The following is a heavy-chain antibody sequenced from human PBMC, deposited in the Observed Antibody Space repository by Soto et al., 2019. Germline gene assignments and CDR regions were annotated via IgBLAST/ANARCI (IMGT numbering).Heavy chain of an antibody. J-gene: IGHJ6*02. D-gene: IGHD3-10*01. CDR2: IYPGDSDT. CDR3: ARHLAPFISSGGMDV. V-gene: IGHV5-51*01. Sequence: GESLKISCKSSGYSFTSYWIGWVRQMPGKGLEWMGIIYPGDSDTRYSPSFQGQVTISADKSISTAYLQWSSLKASDTAMYYCARHLAPFISSGGMDVWGQGTTVTVSS. CDR1: GYSFTSYW.